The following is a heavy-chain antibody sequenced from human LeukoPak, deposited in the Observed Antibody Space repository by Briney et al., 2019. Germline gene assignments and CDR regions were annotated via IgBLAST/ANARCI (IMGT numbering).Heavy chain of an antibody. CDR2: MNPNSGNT. J-gene: IGHJ6*02. V-gene: IGHV1-8*03. CDR1: GYTFTSYD. Sequence: GASVKVSCKASGYTFTSYDINWVRQATGQGLEWMGWMNPNSGNTGYAQKFQGRVTITRNTSISTAYMELSSLRSEDTALYYCAKGMEWVVVPAALDVWGQGTTVTVS. CDR3: AKGMEWVVVPAALDV. D-gene: IGHD2-2*01.